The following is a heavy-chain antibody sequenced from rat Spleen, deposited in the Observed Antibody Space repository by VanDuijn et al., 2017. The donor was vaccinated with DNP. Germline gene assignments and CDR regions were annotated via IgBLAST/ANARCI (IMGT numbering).Heavy chain of an antibody. D-gene: IGHD1-1*01. J-gene: IGHJ2*01. Sequence: EVQLVESGENLVQPGRSLKLSCAASGFTFSDYNMAWVRQAPKKGLEWVATISYDGTRTYYRASVKGRFTISRDYAKPTLYLQMDSLRSEDTATYYCTRYYDSFDYWGQGVMVTVSS. CDR3: TRYYDSFDY. CDR1: GFTFSDYN. V-gene: IGHV5-7*01. CDR2: ISYDGTRT.